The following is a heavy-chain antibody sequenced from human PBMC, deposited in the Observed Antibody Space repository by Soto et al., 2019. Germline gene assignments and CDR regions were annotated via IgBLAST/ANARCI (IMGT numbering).Heavy chain of an antibody. J-gene: IGHJ4*02. CDR2: IYYSGST. CDR1: GGSISSSSYY. Sequence: SETLSLTCTVSGGSISSSSYYWSWIRQPPGKGLEWIGYIYYSGSTNYNPSLKSRVTISVDMSKNQFSLKLSSVTAADTAVYYCARRYGPGFDYWGQGTLVTVSS. D-gene: IGHD4-17*01. CDR3: ARRYGPGFDY. V-gene: IGHV4-61*05.